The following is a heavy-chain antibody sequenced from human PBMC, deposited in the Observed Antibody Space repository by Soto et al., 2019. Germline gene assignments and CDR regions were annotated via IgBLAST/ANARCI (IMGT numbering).Heavy chain of an antibody. V-gene: IGHV5-51*01. CDR2: IYVGDSDT. D-gene: IGHD2-21*01. Sequence: WDSLKISCKASGYTFTNYWIGWVRQMPGKGLEWMGIIYVGDSDTRYSPSFQGQVTISADKSVTTAYLQWSSLKASDSAMYYYARLQDGGAVIGLYWGQGTLVTV. CDR1: GYTFTNYW. CDR3: ARLQDGGAVIGLY. J-gene: IGHJ4*02.